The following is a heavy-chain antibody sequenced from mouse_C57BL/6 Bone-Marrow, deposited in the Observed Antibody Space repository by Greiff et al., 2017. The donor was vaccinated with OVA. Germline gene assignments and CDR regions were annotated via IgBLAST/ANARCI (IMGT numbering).Heavy chain of an antibody. CDR3: ARNDSYYVGYAMDY. V-gene: IGHV1-26*01. CDR1: GYTFTDYY. J-gene: IGHJ4*01. CDR2: INPNNGGT. Sequence: VQLQQSGPELVKPGASVKISCKASGYTFTDYYMNWVKQSHGKSLEWIGDINPNNGGTSYNQKFKGKATLSVDKSSSTAYMELRRQTSVFYAVYYCARNDSYYVGYAMDYWGQGTSVTVSS. D-gene: IGHD2-3*01.